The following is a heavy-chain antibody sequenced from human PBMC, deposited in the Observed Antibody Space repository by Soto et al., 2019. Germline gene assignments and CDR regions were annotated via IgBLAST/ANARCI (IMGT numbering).Heavy chain of an antibody. CDR2: IYYSGST. J-gene: IGHJ3*02. D-gene: IGHD2-2*01. Sequence: QVQLQESGPGLVKPSQTLSLTCTVSGGSISSGGYYWSWIRQHPGKGLEWIGYIYYSGSTYYNPSLKIRVTISVDTSKNQFSLKLSSVTAADTAVYYCASTVYCSSTSCYGVDAFDIWGQGTMVTVSS. V-gene: IGHV4-31*03. CDR1: GGSISSGGYY. CDR3: ASTVYCSSTSCYGVDAFDI.